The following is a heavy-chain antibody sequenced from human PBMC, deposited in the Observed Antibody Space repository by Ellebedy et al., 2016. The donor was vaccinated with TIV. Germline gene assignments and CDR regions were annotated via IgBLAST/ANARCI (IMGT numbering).Heavy chain of an antibody. J-gene: IGHJ1*01. CDR2: IGTAGDP. V-gene: IGHV3-13*05. D-gene: IGHD1-26*01. CDR3: ARDKSSGSPEYFQH. Sequence: GESLKISCAASGFTFSANDMHWVRHGTGKGLEWVSAIGTAGDPYYADSVKGRFTISSDNSKNTLYLQMNSLRAEDTAVYYCARDKSSGSPEYFQHWGQGTLVTVSS. CDR1: GFTFSAND.